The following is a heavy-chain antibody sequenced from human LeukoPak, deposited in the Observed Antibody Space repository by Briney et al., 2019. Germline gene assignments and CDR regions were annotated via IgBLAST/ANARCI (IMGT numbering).Heavy chain of an antibody. V-gene: IGHV1-69*13. CDR1: GGTFSSYA. Sequence: SVKVSCKASGGTFSSYAISWVRQAPGQGLEWMGGIIPIFGTANYAQKFQGRVTITADESTSTAYMELSSLRSEDTAVYYCARSGGYCSSTSCYKNWFDPWGQGTLVTVSS. CDR3: ARSGGYCSSTSCYKNWFDP. J-gene: IGHJ5*02. D-gene: IGHD2-2*02. CDR2: IIPIFGTA.